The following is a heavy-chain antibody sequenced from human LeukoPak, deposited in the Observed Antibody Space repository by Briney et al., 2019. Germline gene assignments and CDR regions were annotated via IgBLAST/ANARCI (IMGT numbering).Heavy chain of an antibody. V-gene: IGHV3-48*03. D-gene: IGHD4-17*01. J-gene: IGHJ5*02. Sequence: PGGSLRLSCAASGFTFSSYEMNWVRQAPGKGLEWVSYISSSGSTIYYADSVKGRFTISRDNAKNSLYLQMNSLRAEDTAVYYCARGRAGEYGDYGIHWFDPWGQGTLVTVSS. CDR1: GFTFSSYE. CDR2: ISSSGSTI. CDR3: ARGRAGEYGDYGIHWFDP.